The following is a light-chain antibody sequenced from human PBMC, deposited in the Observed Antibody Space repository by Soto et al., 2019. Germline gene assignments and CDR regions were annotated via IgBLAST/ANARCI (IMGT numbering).Light chain of an antibody. CDR1: QSSSSW. CDR3: QQYNSYSPIT. Sequence: DIQMTQSPSTLSASVGDRVTITCLASQSSSSWLAWYQQKPGKAPKLLIYDASSLESGVPSRFSGSGSGTEFTLTISSLQPDDFATYYCQQYNSYSPITFGQGTRLEIK. CDR2: DAS. V-gene: IGKV1-5*01. J-gene: IGKJ5*01.